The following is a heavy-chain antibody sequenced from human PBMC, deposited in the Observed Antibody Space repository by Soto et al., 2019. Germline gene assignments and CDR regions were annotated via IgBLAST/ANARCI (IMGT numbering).Heavy chain of an antibody. CDR1: GFTFSDNY. J-gene: IGHJ4*02. CDR2: ISSSGSII. V-gene: IGHV3-11*01. D-gene: IGHD3-22*01. CDR3: ARDLGYYESDGYFDY. Sequence: GGSLRLSCADSGFTFSDNYMSWIRQVPGKGLEWVSYISSSGSIIYYADSVKGRFTISRDNAKNSLYLQMNSLRAEDTAVYSCARDLGYYESDGYFDYWGQGALVTAPQ.